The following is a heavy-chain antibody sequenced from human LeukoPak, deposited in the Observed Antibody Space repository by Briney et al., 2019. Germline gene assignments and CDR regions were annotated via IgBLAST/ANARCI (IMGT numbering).Heavy chain of an antibody. J-gene: IGHJ3*02. D-gene: IGHD2-15*01. CDR2: ISSSGSTI. CDR1: GFTFSDYY. Sequence: GGSLRLSCAASGFTFSDYYMSWLRQAPGKGLEWVSYISSSGSTIYYADSVKGRFTISRDNAKNSLYLQMNSLRAEDTAVYYCARDQDRALSAGAFDIWGQGTMVTLSS. CDR3: ARDQDRALSAGAFDI. V-gene: IGHV3-11*04.